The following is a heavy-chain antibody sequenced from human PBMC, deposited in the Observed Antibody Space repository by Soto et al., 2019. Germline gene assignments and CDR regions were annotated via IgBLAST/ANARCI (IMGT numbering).Heavy chain of an antibody. CDR2: IIPIFGTA. Sequence: QVQLVQSGAEVKKPGSSVKVSCKASGGTFSSYAISWVRQAPGQGLEWMGGIIPIFGTANYAQKFQGRVTIAADESTSTAYMELSSLRSEDTAVYYCARPNCSGGSCYSRYYYGMDVWGQGTTVTVSS. V-gene: IGHV1-69*12. J-gene: IGHJ6*02. D-gene: IGHD2-15*01. CDR1: GGTFSSYA. CDR3: ARPNCSGGSCYSRYYYGMDV.